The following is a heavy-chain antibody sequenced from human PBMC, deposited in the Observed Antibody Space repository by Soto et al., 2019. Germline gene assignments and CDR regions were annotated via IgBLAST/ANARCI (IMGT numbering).Heavy chain of an antibody. Sequence: ASVKVSCKASGYTFTSYFMHWVRQAPGQGLEWMGIINPSGGSTSYAQKFQGRVTMTRDTSTSTVYMGLSSLGSEDTAVYYCARGGAGAAAGMPYYYYYYGMDVWGQGTTVTVSS. D-gene: IGHD6-13*01. J-gene: IGHJ6*02. V-gene: IGHV1-46*01. CDR1: GYTFTSYF. CDR2: INPSGGST. CDR3: ARGGAGAAAGMPYYYYYYGMDV.